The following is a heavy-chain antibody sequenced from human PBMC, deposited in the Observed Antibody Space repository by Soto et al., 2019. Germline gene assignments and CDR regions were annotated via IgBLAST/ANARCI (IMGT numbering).Heavy chain of an antibody. V-gene: IGHV3-11*06. CDR3: ARVDSSGYYFDY. D-gene: IGHD3-22*01. Sequence: QVQLVESGGGLVKPVGSLRLSCAASGFTFSDYYMSWIRQAPGKGLEWVSYISSSSSYTNYADSVKGRFTISRDNAKNSLYLQMNSLRAEDTAVYYCARVDSSGYYFDYWGQGTLVTVSS. J-gene: IGHJ4*02. CDR1: GFTFSDYY. CDR2: ISSSSSYT.